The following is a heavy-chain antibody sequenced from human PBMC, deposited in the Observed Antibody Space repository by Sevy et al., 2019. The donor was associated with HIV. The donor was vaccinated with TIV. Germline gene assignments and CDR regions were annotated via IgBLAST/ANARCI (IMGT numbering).Heavy chain of an antibody. CDR2: ISSSSSTI. Sequence: GGSLRLSCAASGFTFSSYSMNWVRQAPGKGLEWVSYISSSSSTIYYADSVKGRFTISRDNAKNSVYLQMNSLRAEDMAVYYCARDGGYSNYWGQGTLVTVSS. D-gene: IGHD5-18*01. V-gene: IGHV3-48*01. CDR1: GFTFSSYS. J-gene: IGHJ4*02. CDR3: ARDGGYSNY.